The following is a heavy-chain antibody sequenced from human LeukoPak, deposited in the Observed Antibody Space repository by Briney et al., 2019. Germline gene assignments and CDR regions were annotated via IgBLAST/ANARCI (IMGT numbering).Heavy chain of an antibody. CDR2: INQDGSEK. CDR3: AREWQGGIAAAGTRIEGDY. CDR1: GFSVSGYW. Sequence: GGSLRLSCAVSGFSVSGYWMTWVRQAPGKGLEWVANINQDGSEKYYVDSVKGRFTISRDNAENTLFLQMNSLRVEDTAVYYCAREWQGGIAAAGTRIEGDYWGQGTLVAVSS. J-gene: IGHJ4*02. D-gene: IGHD6-13*01. V-gene: IGHV3-7*01.